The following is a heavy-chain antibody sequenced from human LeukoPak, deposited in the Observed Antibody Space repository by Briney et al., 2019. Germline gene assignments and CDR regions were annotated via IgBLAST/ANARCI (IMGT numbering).Heavy chain of an antibody. Sequence: GGSLRLSCAASGFTFDDYTMHWVRQAPGRGLGWVSLISWDAGRTYYADSVKGRFTISRDNSKNSLYLQMNSLRTEDTVLYYCAKADTTLDPFDHWGQGTLVTVSS. J-gene: IGHJ4*02. CDR2: ISWDAGRT. CDR3: AKADTTLDPFDH. CDR1: GFTFDDYT. D-gene: IGHD5-18*01. V-gene: IGHV3-43*01.